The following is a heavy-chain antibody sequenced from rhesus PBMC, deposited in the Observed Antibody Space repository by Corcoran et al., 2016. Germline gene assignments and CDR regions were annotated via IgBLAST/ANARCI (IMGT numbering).Heavy chain of an antibody. D-gene: IGHD6-13*01. CDR2: FNSGGGST. CDR3: AKDRGIAAGRFDY. CDR1: GFTFSSYW. V-gene: IGHV3S42*01. J-gene: IGHJ4*01. Sequence: EVQLVESGGGLAKPGGSLRLSCAASGFTFSSYWMNWVRQTPGKGLEWISAFNSGGGSTYYADSVKGRFTISRDNSKTTLSLQMNSLRAEDTAVYYCAKDRGIAAGRFDYWGQGVLVTVSS.